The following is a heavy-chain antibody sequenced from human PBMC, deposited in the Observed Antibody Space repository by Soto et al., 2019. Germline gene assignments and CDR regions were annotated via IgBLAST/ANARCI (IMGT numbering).Heavy chain of an antibody. J-gene: IGHJ4*02. CDR1: GFTFSSLG. CDR2: ISYDGSEK. V-gene: IGHV3-30*18. CDR3: VKERTGTGDFDY. Sequence: QVQLVESGGGVVQPGRSLRLSCAASGFTFSSLGMHWVRQAPGKGLEWVAVISYDGSEKYYADSVKGRFTISRDNSKNTLSLQMNSLRAEDTAVYYCVKERTGTGDFDYWGQGTLVTVSS. D-gene: IGHD3-10*01.